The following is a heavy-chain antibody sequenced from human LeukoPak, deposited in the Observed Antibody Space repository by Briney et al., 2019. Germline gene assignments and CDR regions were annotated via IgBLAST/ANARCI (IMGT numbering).Heavy chain of an antibody. Sequence: NPGGSLRLSCAASGFSFSGYWMSWVRQPPGKGLEWIGYIYYSGSTNYNPSLKSRVTISVDTSKNQFSLKLSSVTAADTAVYYCASLTHSPFWSGYSGPYYYYGMDVWGQGTTVTVSS. CDR1: GFSFSGYW. D-gene: IGHD3-3*02. J-gene: IGHJ6*02. CDR2: IYYSGST. CDR3: ASLTHSPFWSGYSGPYYYYGMDV. V-gene: IGHV4-59*01.